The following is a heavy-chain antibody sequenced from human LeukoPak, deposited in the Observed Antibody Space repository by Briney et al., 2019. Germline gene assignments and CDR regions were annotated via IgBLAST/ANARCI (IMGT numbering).Heavy chain of an antibody. Sequence: GGSLRLSCAASGFTFSSYAMSWVRQAPGKGLEWVSAISGSGGSTYYADSVKGRFTISGDNSKNTLYLQTNSLRAEDTAVYYCASGIVATREDAFDIWGQGTMVTVSS. D-gene: IGHD5-12*01. V-gene: IGHV3-23*01. CDR3: ASGIVATREDAFDI. CDR2: ISGSGGST. CDR1: GFTFSSYA. J-gene: IGHJ3*02.